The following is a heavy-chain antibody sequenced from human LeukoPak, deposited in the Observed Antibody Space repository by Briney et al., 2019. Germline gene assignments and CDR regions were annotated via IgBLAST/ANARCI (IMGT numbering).Heavy chain of an antibody. Sequence: PGGSLRLSCAASGFTFSRYGMPGVRQAPGKGLEWLAFIRYEGSEKYYVDSAKGRFTIYRDNSKNTLYLQMNSLRAEDTAVYYCAKGATTYSSGYYGLDYWGQGTLVTVSS. CDR1: GFTFSRYG. CDR3: AKGATTYSSGYYGLDY. D-gene: IGHD3-22*01. J-gene: IGHJ4*02. V-gene: IGHV3-30*02. CDR2: IRYEGSEK.